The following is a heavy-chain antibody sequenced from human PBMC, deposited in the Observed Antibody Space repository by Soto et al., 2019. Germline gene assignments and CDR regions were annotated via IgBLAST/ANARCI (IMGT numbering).Heavy chain of an antibody. D-gene: IGHD2-15*01. CDR1: GGSISSSSYY. CDR2: IYYSGST. V-gene: IGHV4-39*01. CDR3: ARLNLVVAATGDY. J-gene: IGHJ4*02. Sequence: PSETLSLTCTVSGGSISSSSYYWGWIRQPPGKGLEWIGSIYYSGSTYYNPSLKSRVTISVDTSKNQFSLKLSSVTAADTAVYYCARLNLVVAATGDYWGQGTLVTVSS.